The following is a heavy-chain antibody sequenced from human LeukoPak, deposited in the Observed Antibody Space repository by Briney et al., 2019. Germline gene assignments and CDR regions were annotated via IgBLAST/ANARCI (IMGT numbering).Heavy chain of an antibody. D-gene: IGHD2-2*01. Sequence: SETLSLTCAVYGGSFSGYYWSWIRQPPGKGLEWIGEINHSGSTNYNPSLKSRVTISVDTSKNQFSLKLSSVTAADTAVYYCARSGTYQYSSTSDYWGQGTLVTVSS. J-gene: IGHJ4*02. CDR1: GGSFSGYY. V-gene: IGHV4-34*01. CDR3: ARSGTYQYSSTSDY. CDR2: INHSGST.